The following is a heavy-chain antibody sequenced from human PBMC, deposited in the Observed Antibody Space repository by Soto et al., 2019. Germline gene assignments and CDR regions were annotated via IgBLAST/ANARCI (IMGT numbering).Heavy chain of an antibody. D-gene: IGHD2-2*01. CDR2: IYSGGST. CDR3: ARDVYDLPAAPAGMDV. Sequence: PGGSLRLSCAASGFTVSSNYMSWVRQAPGKGLEWVSVIYSGGSTYYADSVKGRFTISRDNSKNTLYLQMNSLRAEDTAVYYCARDVYDLPAAPAGMDVWGQGTTVTVSS. CDR1: GFTVSSNY. V-gene: IGHV3-53*01. J-gene: IGHJ6*02.